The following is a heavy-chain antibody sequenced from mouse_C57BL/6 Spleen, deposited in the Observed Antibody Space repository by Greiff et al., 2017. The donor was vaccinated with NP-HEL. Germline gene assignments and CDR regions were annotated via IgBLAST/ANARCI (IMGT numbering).Heavy chain of an antibody. D-gene: IGHD1-1*01. J-gene: IGHJ2*01. CDR3: ARGILRNYYFDY. Sequence: EVQLQQSGPELVKPGASVKISCKASGYTFTDYYMNWVKQSHGKSLEWIGDINPNNGGTSYNQKFKGKATLTVDKSSSTAYMELRSLTSEDSAVYYCARGILRNYYFDYWGQGTTLTVSS. CDR2: INPNNGGT. CDR1: GYTFTDYY. V-gene: IGHV1-26*01.